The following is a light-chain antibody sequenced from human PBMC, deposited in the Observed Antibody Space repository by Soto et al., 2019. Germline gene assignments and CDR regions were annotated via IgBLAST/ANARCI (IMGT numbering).Light chain of an antibody. V-gene: IGKV3-15*01. CDR1: QSVNTN. CDR2: DAS. J-gene: IGKJ1*01. CDR3: QQSNNWPRT. Sequence: EIVMTQSPATLSVSPGEGATLSCRATQSVNTNLAWYQQRPGQAPRLLIYDASTRATGIPARFSGGGSGTEFTLTISSLQSEDFAVYYCQQSNNWPRTFGQGTKVDI.